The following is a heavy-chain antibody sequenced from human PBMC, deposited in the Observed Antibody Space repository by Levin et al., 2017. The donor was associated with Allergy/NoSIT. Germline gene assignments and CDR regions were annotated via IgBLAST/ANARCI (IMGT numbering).Heavy chain of an antibody. CDR2: INHSGST. D-gene: IGHD3-16*01. CDR3: ARGVKGGIDYYYYGMDV. Sequence: KAGGSLRLSCAVYGGSFSGYYWGWIRQPPGKGLEWIGEINHSGSTNYNPSLKSRVTISVDTSKNQFSLRLSSVTAADTAVYYCARGVKGGIDYYYYGMDVWGQGTTVTVSS. V-gene: IGHV4-34*01. J-gene: IGHJ6*02. CDR1: GGSFSGYY.